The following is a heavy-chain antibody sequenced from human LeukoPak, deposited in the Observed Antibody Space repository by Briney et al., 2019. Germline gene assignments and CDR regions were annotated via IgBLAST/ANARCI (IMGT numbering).Heavy chain of an antibody. CDR2: INPNSGGT. CDR1: GYAFTGYY. D-gene: IGHD3-22*01. Sequence: ASVKVSCKASGYAFTGYYMHWVRQAPGQGLEWMGWINPNSGGTNYAQKFQGRVTMTRDTSISTAYMELSRLRSDDTAVYYCARTMIVAPDAFDIWGQGTMVTVSS. V-gene: IGHV1-2*02. CDR3: ARTMIVAPDAFDI. J-gene: IGHJ3*02.